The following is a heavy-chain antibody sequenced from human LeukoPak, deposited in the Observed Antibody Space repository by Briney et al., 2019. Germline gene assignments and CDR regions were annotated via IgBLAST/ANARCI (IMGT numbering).Heavy chain of an antibody. CDR2: IYRDGRT. J-gene: IGHJ3*02. D-gene: IGHD3-22*01. CDR3: ASLTPYYYDMGAFDI. Sequence: GGSLRLSCAASGFSVSSNYMSWVRQAPGKGLEWVSLIYRDGRTYYADSVKCRFTISRDTSKLFLQMNSLRAEDTAVYYCASLTPYYYDMGAFDIWGQGTMVTVSS. CDR1: GFSVSSNY. V-gene: IGHV3-53*01.